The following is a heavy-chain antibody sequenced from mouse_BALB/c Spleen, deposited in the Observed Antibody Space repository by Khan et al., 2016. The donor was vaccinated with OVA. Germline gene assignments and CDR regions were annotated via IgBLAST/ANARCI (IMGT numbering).Heavy chain of an antibody. CDR2: INSNGGTS. Sequence: EVQLVESGGGLVQPGGSLKLSCAASVFTFSGYGMSWVRQTPDKRLELVATINSNGGTSYYPDSVKGRFTISSDNAKHTLHLHMCSLKSEDTAMYYCARVYYRYDEGYWYFDVWGAGTTVAVSS. D-gene: IGHD2-14*01. J-gene: IGHJ1*01. CDR1: VFTFSGYG. CDR3: ARVYYRYDEGYWYFDV. V-gene: IGHV5-6-3*01.